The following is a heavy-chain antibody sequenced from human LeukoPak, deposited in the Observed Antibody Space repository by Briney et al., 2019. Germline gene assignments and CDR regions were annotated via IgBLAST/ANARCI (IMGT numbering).Heavy chain of an antibody. J-gene: IGHJ4*02. CDR3: ARDVSNYGEYDY. CDR1: GFTFSSYW. D-gene: IGHD4-17*01. V-gene: IGHV3-74*01. CDR2: INSDGSTT. Sequence: PGGSLTLSCAASGFTFSSYWMHWVRQAPGKGLVWVSRINSDGSTTSYADSVKGRFTISRDNAKNTLYLQMNSLRAEDTAVYYCARDVSNYGEYDYWGQGPLVTVSS.